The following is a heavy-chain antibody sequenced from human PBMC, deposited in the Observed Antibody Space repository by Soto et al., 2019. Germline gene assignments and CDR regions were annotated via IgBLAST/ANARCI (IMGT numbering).Heavy chain of an antibody. CDR3: ARGDNSDYYYGMDV. J-gene: IGHJ6*02. CDR1: VGSISSGDYY. V-gene: IGHV4-30-4*02. Sequence: SETLSITFTVSVGSISSGDYYWSWIRQPPGKGLEWIGYIYYSGSTYYNPSLKSRVTISVDTSKNQFSLKLSSVTAADTAVYYCARGDNSDYYYGMDVWCQGTTVTVSS. D-gene: IGHD6-25*01. CDR2: IYYSGST.